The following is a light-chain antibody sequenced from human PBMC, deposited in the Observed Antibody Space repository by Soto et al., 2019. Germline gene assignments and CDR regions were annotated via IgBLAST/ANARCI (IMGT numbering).Light chain of an antibody. CDR2: DVS. J-gene: IGLJ1*01. Sequence: QSALTQPRSVSGSPGQSVTISCTGTSSNVGRYNHVSWYQHHPGKAPKLMIYDVSKRPSGVPDRFSGSKSGNTASLTISGLHAEDDADYYCCSYGGSLDVFGTGTKLTVL. CDR1: SSNVGRYNH. CDR3: CSYGGSLDV. V-gene: IGLV2-11*01.